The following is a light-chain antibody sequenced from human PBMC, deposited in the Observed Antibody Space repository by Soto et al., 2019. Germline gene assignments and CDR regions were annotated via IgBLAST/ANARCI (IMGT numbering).Light chain of an antibody. Sequence: DIVMTQSPDSLAVSLGERATINCKSSQSVLYSSNNKNYLAWYQQKPGQPPKLLIYWASTRESGVPDRFSGSGSGTDFPLTISSLQAEDVALYYCHQYLHSPQTFGQGTKVEIK. V-gene: IGKV4-1*01. J-gene: IGKJ1*01. CDR3: HQYLHSPQT. CDR2: WAS. CDR1: QSVLYSSNNKNY.